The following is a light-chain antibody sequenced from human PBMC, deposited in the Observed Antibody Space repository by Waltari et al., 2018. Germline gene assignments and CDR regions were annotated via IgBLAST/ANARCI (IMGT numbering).Light chain of an antibody. J-gene: IGKJ4*01. V-gene: IGKV3-15*01. Sequence: EIVMTQSPATLSVSPGERAPLPCRASQSVSSNLAWYQQKPGQAPRLLIYGASTRATGIPARFSGSGSGTEFTLTISSLQSEDFAVYYCQQYNNWPLTFGGGTKVEIK. CDR2: GAS. CDR3: QQYNNWPLT. CDR1: QSVSSN.